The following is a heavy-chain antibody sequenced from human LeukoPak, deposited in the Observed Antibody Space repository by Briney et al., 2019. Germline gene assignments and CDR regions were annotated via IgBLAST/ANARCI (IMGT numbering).Heavy chain of an antibody. Sequence: ASVKVSCKVSGYTLAELSMHWVRQAPGKGLEWMGGFDPEDGETIYAQKFQGRVTITRDTSASTAYMELSSLRSEDTAVYYCARVKREQHPYWPFDPWGQGTLVTVSS. J-gene: IGHJ5*02. CDR2: FDPEDGET. V-gene: IGHV1-24*01. D-gene: IGHD6-13*01. CDR1: GYTLAELS. CDR3: ARVKREQHPYWPFDP.